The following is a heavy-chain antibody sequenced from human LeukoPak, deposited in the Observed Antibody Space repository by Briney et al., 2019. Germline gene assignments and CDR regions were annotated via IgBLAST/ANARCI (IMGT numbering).Heavy chain of an antibody. CDR3: AKDRDYYDSSSYYYFDY. CDR2: ISYDGSNK. V-gene: IGHV3-30*18. D-gene: IGHD3-22*01. Sequence: GRSLRLSCAASGVAFGSYGMHWVRQAPGKGLEWVAMISYDGSNKYYADSVKGRFTISRDNSKNTLYLQMNSLRAEDTAVYYCAKDRDYYDSSSYYYFDYWGQGTLVTVSS. CDR1: GVAFGSYG. J-gene: IGHJ4*02.